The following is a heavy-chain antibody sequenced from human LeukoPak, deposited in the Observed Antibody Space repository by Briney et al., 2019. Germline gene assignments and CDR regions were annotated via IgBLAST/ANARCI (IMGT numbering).Heavy chain of an antibody. V-gene: IGHV5-51*01. D-gene: IGHD1-26*01. J-gene: IGHJ3*02. Sequence: ASVKVSCKASGGTFSSYAISWVRQAPGQGLEWMGGIIYPGDSDTRYSPSFQGQVTISADKSISTAYLQWSSLKASDTTMYYCARHPIYSGSLDAFDIWGQGTMVTVSS. CDR1: GGTFSSYA. CDR3: ARHPIYSGSLDAFDI. CDR2: IYPGDSDT.